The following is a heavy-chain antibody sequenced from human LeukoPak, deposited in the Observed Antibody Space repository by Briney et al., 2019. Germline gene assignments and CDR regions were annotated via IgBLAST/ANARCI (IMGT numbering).Heavy chain of an antibody. D-gene: IGHD2-2*02. CDR2: ISSNGGST. J-gene: IGHJ6*03. CDR3: ARDGVVPAAIGYYYYYMDV. CDR1: GFTFSSYA. V-gene: IGHV3-64*01. Sequence: PGGSLRLSCAASGFTFSSYAMHWVRQAPGKGLEYVSAISSNGGSTYYANSVKGRFTISRDNSKNTLYLQMGSLRAEDMAVYYCARDGVVPAAIGYYYYYMDVWGKGTTVTVSS.